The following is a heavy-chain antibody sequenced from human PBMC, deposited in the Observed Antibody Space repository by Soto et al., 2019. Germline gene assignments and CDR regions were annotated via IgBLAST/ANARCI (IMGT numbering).Heavy chain of an antibody. D-gene: IGHD2-15*01. CDR3: ARAGAAPYDYYGMDV. V-gene: IGHV1-18*01. CDR2: ISTYNGDT. Sequence: QVQLVQSGAEVRKPAASVKVSCKASGYTFSTSGMSWLRQAPGQGLEWMGWISTYNGDTNDAPKFQDRVTMTSDTSTSTVYMELRSLRSDDTAVYYCARAGAAPYDYYGMDVWGQGTRVTVSS. J-gene: IGHJ6*02. CDR1: GYTFSTSG.